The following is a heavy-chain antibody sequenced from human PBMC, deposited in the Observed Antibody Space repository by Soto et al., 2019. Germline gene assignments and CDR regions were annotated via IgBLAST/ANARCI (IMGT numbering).Heavy chain of an antibody. D-gene: IGHD6-13*01. CDR3: AREVIAAAGMNWFDP. V-gene: IGHV4-59*01. Sequence: SSGSLSLTCTGSGGSISSFYWSGSRQPPGKGLEWIGYIYYSGSTNYNPSLKSRVTISVYTSKNQFSLKLSSVTAADTAVYYCAREVIAAAGMNWFDPWGQGTLVTVS. J-gene: IGHJ5*02. CDR2: IYYSGST. CDR1: GGSISSFY.